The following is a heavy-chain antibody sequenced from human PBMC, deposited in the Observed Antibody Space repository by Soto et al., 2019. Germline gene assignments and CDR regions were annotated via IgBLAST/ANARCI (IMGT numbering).Heavy chain of an antibody. V-gene: IGHV3-53*01. J-gene: IGHJ4*02. CDR1: GFTVSNNY. CDR3: ATHPGGGGY. Sequence: EVQLVESGGGLIQPGGSMRLSCAVSGFTVSNNYMSWVRQAPGKGLEGVSVIYSGGYTAYGDSVKGRFTISRDNSKNTQYPQINSLSPADPPVYYWATHPGGGGYWGQGTLVTVSS. CDR2: IYSGGYT. D-gene: IGHD3-10*01.